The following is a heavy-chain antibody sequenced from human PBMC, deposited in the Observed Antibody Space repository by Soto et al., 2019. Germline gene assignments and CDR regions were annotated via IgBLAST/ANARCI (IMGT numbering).Heavy chain of an antibody. Sequence: PSETLSLTCTVSGGSISSSSYYWGWIPEPPGKGLEWIGSIYYSGSTYYNPSLKSRVTISVDTSKNQFSLKLSSVTAADTAVYYCARHDPYYYDSSGYYFDYWGQGTLVTVSS. V-gene: IGHV4-39*01. CDR2: IYYSGST. CDR1: GGSISSSSYY. J-gene: IGHJ4*02. CDR3: ARHDPYYYDSSGYYFDY. D-gene: IGHD3-22*01.